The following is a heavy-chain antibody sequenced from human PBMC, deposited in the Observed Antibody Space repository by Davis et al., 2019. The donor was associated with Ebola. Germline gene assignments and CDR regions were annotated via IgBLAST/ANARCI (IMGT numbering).Heavy chain of an antibody. V-gene: IGHV6-1*01. J-gene: IGHJ6*02. Sequence: HSQIPSLTRSIPGDSLSSGGWNWIRQSPSRGLEWLGRTYYKSRWYNDYAVSVKSRITINPDTSKNQFSLQLNSVTPEDTALYYCTRGWLRGGMDVWGEGTTVTV. CDR1: GDSLSSGG. CDR2: TYYKSRWYN. CDR3: TRGWLRGGMDV. D-gene: IGHD5-18*01.